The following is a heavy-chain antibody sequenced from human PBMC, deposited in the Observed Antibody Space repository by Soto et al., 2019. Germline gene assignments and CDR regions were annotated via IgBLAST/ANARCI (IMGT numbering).Heavy chain of an antibody. Sequence: GGSLRLSCAASGFTFSTSWMTWVRQAPGKGLEWVANIKQDGSEKYYVDSVKGRFTISRDNAKNSLYLQMNSLRAEDTAVYYCARDGAGGSYWGQGTLVTVSS. V-gene: IGHV3-7*01. J-gene: IGHJ4*02. CDR1: GFTFSTSW. CDR2: IKQDGSEK. D-gene: IGHD3-16*01. CDR3: ARDGAGGSY.